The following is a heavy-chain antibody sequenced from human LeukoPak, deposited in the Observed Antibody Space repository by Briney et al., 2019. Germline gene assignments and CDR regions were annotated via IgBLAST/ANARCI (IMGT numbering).Heavy chain of an antibody. CDR1: GYTFTGYY. V-gene: IGHV7-4-1*02. Sequence: ASVKVSCKASGYTFTGYYMHWVRQAPGQGLEWMGWINTNTGNPTYAQGFTGRFVFSLDTSVSTAYLQISSLKAEDTAVYYCARRLGLRWDLQAFDIWGQGTMVTVSS. D-gene: IGHD4-23*01. CDR3: ARRLGLRWDLQAFDI. J-gene: IGHJ3*02. CDR2: INTNTGNP.